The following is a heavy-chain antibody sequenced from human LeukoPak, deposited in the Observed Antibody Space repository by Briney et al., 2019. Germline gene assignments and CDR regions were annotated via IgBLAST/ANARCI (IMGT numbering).Heavy chain of an antibody. J-gene: IGHJ3*02. V-gene: IGHV3-20*04. CDR1: GFTFSSYW. Sequence: PGGSLRLSCAASGFTFSSYWMHWVRQAPGKGLVWVSGINWNGGSTGYADSVKGRFTISRDNAKNSLYLQMNSLRAEDTALYYCARGERYYYDSSGYYYHDAFDIWGQGTMVTVSS. CDR3: ARGERYYYDSSGYYYHDAFDI. CDR2: INWNGGST. D-gene: IGHD3-22*01.